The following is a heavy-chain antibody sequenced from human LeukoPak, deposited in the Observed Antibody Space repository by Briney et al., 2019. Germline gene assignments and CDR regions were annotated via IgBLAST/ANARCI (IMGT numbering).Heavy chain of an antibody. J-gene: IGHJ4*02. V-gene: IGHV4-59*12. CDR2: IYYSGST. CDR3: ASGEMATILFDY. D-gene: IGHD5-24*01. Sequence: SETLSLTCTVSGGSISSYYWSWIRQPPGKGLEWIGYIYYSGSTNYNPSLKSRVTISVDTSKNQFSLKLSSVTAADTAVYYCASGEMATILFDYWGQGTLVTVSS. CDR1: GGSISSYY.